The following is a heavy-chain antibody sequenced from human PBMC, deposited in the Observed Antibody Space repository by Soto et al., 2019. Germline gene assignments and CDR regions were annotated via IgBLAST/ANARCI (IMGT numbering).Heavy chain of an antibody. CDR1: GYSFTSYW. CDR2: IYPGDSDT. Sequence: GESLEISCKGSGYSFTSYWISCVRQMPGKGLEWMGIIYPGDSDTRYSPSFQGQVTISADKSISTAYLQWSSLKASDTAMYYCACTVTPPDRFDPWGQGTLVTVSS. CDR3: ACTVTPPDRFDP. V-gene: IGHV5-51*01. J-gene: IGHJ5*02. D-gene: IGHD4-17*01.